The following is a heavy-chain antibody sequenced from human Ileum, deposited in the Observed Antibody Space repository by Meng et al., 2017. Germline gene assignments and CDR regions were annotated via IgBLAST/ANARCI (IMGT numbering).Heavy chain of an antibody. CDR2: ISQSGTT. CDR3: ATYGSGFTPPLDP. Sequence: QVQLQESGPGLVKTSGSLSLTCAASGGSISNGKWWSWVRQPPGKGLEWIGEISQSGTTNYYPSLNSRVGISLDKANNHLSLTLTSVTAADTAVYYCATYGSGFTPPLDPWGQGILVTVSS. CDR1: GGSISNGKW. V-gene: IGHV4-4*02. D-gene: IGHD3-10*01. J-gene: IGHJ5*02.